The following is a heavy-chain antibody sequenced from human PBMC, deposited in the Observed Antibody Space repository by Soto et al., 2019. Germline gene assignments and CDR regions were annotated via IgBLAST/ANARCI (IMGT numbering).Heavy chain of an antibody. CDR3: ARGTRALITSFFAY. Sequence: TLSLTCTVSGDAISNFYWSWIRQTPGRGLEWIGCVHESGYTDYNPSPKGRVTISLHTSESQFSLSLRSATAADTATYYCARGTRALITSFFAYWGQGIPVTVSS. CDR1: GDAISNFY. V-gene: IGHV4-59*01. J-gene: IGHJ4*01. CDR2: VHESGYT. D-gene: IGHD1-20*01.